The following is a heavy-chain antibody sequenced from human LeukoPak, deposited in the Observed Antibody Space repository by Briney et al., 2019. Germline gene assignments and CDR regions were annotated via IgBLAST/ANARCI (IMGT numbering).Heavy chain of an antibody. D-gene: IGHD1-20*01. CDR1: GDSVSSNTAA. J-gene: IGHJ4*02. CDR3: ATGYNYAFAY. CDR2: TYYRSKWYN. V-gene: IGHV6-1*01. Sequence: SQTLSLTCALSGDSVSSNTAAWNWIRQSPSRGLEWLGRTYYRSKWYNDYAVSVRSRITINPDTSMNQFSLQLSSVTPEDTAVYYCATGYNYAFAYWGQGNLVTVSS.